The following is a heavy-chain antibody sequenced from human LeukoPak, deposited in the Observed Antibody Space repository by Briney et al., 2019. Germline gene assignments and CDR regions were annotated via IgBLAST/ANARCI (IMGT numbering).Heavy chain of an antibody. D-gene: IGHD2-15*01. J-gene: IGHJ4*02. CDR3: ARDPCSGGSCFDY. CDR1: GFTFSSYW. Sequence: GGSLRLSCAASGFTFSSYWMSWVRQAPGKGLEWVANIKQDGSEKYYVDSVKGRFTISRDNAKNSLYLQMNSLRAEDTAVFYCARDPCSGGSCFDYWGQGTLVTVSS. V-gene: IGHV3-7*01. CDR2: IKQDGSEK.